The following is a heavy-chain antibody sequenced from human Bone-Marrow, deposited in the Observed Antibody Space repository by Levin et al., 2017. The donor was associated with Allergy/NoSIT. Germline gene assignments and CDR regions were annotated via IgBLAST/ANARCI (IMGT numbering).Heavy chain of an antibody. V-gene: IGHV3-73*01. Sequence: ETLSLTCAASGFTFSGSAMHWVRQASGKGLEWVGRIRSKANSYATAYAASVKGRFTISRDDSKNTAYLQMNSLKTEDTAVYYCTRGPAAGDAFDIWGQGTMVTVSS. CDR1: GFTFSGSA. CDR3: TRGPAAGDAFDI. D-gene: IGHD2-2*01. J-gene: IGHJ3*02. CDR2: IRSKANSYAT.